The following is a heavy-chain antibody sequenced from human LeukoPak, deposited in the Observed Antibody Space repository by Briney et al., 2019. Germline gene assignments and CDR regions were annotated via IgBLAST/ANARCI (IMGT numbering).Heavy chain of an antibody. D-gene: IGHD2-15*01. CDR1: GFTLSGSA. Sequence: GGPLRLSCAAPGFTLSGSAMHWVRQASGKGRGWVGRIRSKAKSYATTYGASVKGRFTISRDDSKNTAYLQLNSLKTEDTAVYYCSRQAACSGGSCDYPKLDFWGQGTLVTVSS. CDR2: IRSKAKSYAT. V-gene: IGHV3-73*01. CDR3: SRQAACSGGSCDYPKLDF. J-gene: IGHJ4*02.